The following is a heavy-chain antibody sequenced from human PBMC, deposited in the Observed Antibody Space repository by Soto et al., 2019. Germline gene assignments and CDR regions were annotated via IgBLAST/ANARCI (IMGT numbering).Heavy chain of an antibody. CDR3: ARNRARIAVAGTPYYYYGMDV. D-gene: IGHD6-19*01. CDR2: ISYDGTNK. CDR1: GFTFSTYA. V-gene: IGHV3-30-3*01. J-gene: IGHJ6*02. Sequence: QMQLVESGGGVVQPGRSLRLSCAASGFTFSTYAMHWVRQAPGKGLEWVALISYDGTNKYYPDSVKGRFTISRDNSKNTLYLQMNSLRTEDTAVYYCARNRARIAVAGTPYYYYGMDVWGQGPTVTVSS.